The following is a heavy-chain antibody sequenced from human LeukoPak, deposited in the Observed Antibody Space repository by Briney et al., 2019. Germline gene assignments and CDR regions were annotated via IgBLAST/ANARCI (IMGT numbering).Heavy chain of an antibody. CDR2: IIPIFGTA. CDR1: GGTFSSYA. D-gene: IGHD6-19*01. Sequence: SVKVSCKASGGTFSSYAISWVRQAPGQGLEWMGGIIPIFGTANYAQKFQGRVTITADESTSTAYMELSSLRSEDTAVYYCARGYRYSSGWYEADFDYWGQGTLVAVSS. V-gene: IGHV1-69*13. CDR3: ARGYRYSSGWYEADFDY. J-gene: IGHJ4*02.